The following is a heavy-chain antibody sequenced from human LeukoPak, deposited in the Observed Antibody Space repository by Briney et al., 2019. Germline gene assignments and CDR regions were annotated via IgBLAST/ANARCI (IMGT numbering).Heavy chain of an antibody. CDR2: INRNGGST. V-gene: IGHV3-20*04. CDR3: ARDLSFSPDH. J-gene: IGHJ4*02. CDR1: GFTFDDYG. Sequence: GGSLRLSCEASGFTFDDYGMSWVRQPPGKGLEWVSGINRNGGSTDYADSVKGRFTISRDNAKNSHFLQMNSLRAEDTAVYYCARDLSFSPDHWGQGTLVTVSS.